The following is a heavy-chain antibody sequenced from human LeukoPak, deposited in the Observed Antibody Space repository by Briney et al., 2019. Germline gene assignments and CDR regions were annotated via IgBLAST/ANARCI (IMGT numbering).Heavy chain of an antibody. CDR2: IIPIFGTA. J-gene: IGHJ6*02. CDR3: ALGGYAPDYYYYGMDV. V-gene: IGHV1-69*13. D-gene: IGHD3-22*01. Sequence: GASVKVSCKASGYTFTSYYMHWVRLAPGQGLEWMGGIIPIFGTANYAQKFQGRVTITADESTSTAYMELSSLRSEDTAVYYCALGGYAPDYYYYGMDVWGQGTTVTVSS. CDR1: GYTFTSYY.